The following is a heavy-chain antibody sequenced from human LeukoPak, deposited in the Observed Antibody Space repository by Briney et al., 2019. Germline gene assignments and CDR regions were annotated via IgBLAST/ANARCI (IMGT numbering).Heavy chain of an antibody. J-gene: IGHJ6*03. Sequence: GGSLRLSCAASGFTFSTYAMSWVRQAPGKGLEWVSLIGGSDGRTRYADSVKGRFTNSRDNSKNTLYLEMNSLRAEDTAVYYCAKDSSSYDWGYMDVWGKGTTVTISS. D-gene: IGHD3-22*01. CDR3: AKDSSSYDWGYMDV. CDR2: IGGSDGRT. CDR1: GFTFSTYA. V-gene: IGHV3-23*01.